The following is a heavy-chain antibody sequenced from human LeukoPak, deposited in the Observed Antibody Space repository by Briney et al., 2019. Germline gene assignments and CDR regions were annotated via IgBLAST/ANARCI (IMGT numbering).Heavy chain of an antibody. D-gene: IGHD6-19*01. V-gene: IGHV3-21*01. CDR1: GFTFSSYS. CDR3: ARKIAVAGEDNDAFDI. Sequence: GSLRLSCAASGFTFSSYSMNWVRPAPGKGLEWVSSLSSSSSYIYYADSVKGRFTISRDNAKNSLYLQMNSLRAEDTAVYYCARKIAVAGEDNDAFDIWGQGTMVTVSS. CDR2: LSSSSSYI. J-gene: IGHJ3*02.